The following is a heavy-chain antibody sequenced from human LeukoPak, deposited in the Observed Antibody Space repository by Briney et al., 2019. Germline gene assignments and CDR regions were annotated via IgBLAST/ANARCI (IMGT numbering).Heavy chain of an antibody. J-gene: IGHJ4*02. CDR3: ARRGSGTYSFDY. D-gene: IGHD3-10*01. Sequence: GGSLRLSRVASGFTVSSTYMNWVRQAPGKGLEWVSLIYSGGSTYYADSVKDRFTISRDNSKNTLYVQMSNLRAEDTAVYYCARRGSGTYSFDYWGQGTLVTVSS. V-gene: IGHV3-66*04. CDR1: GFTVSSTY. CDR2: IYSGGST.